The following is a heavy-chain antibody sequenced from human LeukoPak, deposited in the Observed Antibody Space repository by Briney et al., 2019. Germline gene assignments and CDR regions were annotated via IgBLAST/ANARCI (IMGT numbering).Heavy chain of an antibody. J-gene: IGHJ4*02. Sequence: PSETLSLTCTVSGGSISSGDYYWSWVRQPPGKGLEWTGYIYYSGSTYYNPSLKSRVTISVDTSKNQFSLKLSSVTAADTAVYYCARARGYDFWSGYSSAYYFDYWGQGTLVTVSS. D-gene: IGHD3-3*01. CDR2: IYYSGST. V-gene: IGHV4-30-4*01. CDR1: GGSISSGDYY. CDR3: ARARGYDFWSGYSSAYYFDY.